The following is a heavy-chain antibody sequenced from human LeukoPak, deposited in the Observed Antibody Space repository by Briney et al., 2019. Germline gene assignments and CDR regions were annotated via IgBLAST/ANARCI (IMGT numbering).Heavy chain of an antibody. CDR3: ARSEQWLADY. CDR1: GFTFNRNG. CDR2: IWFDGSRE. D-gene: IGHD6-19*01. V-gene: IGHV3-33*01. J-gene: IGHJ4*02. Sequence: PGGSLRLSCAASGFTFNRNGMHWVRQAPGKGLEWVALIWFDGSREYYGDSVKGRFTISRDNSKNTLYLQMNSLRAEDTAVYYCARSEQWLADYWGQGTLVTVSS.